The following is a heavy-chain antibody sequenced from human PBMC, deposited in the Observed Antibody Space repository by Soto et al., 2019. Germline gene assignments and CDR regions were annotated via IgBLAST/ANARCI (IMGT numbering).Heavy chain of an antibody. CDR2: IYYSGST. CDR3: ARRVYCGSGSYYFDY. CDR1: GGSISSYY. D-gene: IGHD3-10*01. Sequence: TLSLTCTVSGGSISSYYWSWIRQPPGKGLEWIGYIYYSGSTNYNPSLKSRVTISVDTSKNQFSLKLSSVTAADTAVYYCARRVYCGSGSYYFDYWGQGTLVTVSS. J-gene: IGHJ4*02. V-gene: IGHV4-59*01.